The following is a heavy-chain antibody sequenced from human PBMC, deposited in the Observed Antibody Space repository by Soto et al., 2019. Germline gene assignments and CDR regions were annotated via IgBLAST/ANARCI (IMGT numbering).Heavy chain of an antibody. V-gene: IGHV4-39*01. CDR2: SGTT. Sequence: SETLSLTCTVSGGSISRSNYHWTWIRQPPGKGLEWIGSGTTNYNPSLGGRVTISVDASKNQFSLKVYSVTAADTAMYYCATYGGDTGRFDYWGQGTLVTVSS. CDR3: ATYGGDTGRFDY. CDR1: GGSISRSNYH. D-gene: IGHD4-17*01. J-gene: IGHJ4*02.